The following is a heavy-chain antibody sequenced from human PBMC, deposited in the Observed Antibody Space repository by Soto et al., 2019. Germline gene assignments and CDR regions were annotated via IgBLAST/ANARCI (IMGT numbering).Heavy chain of an antibody. CDR3: ATVSCGDYDAFDI. J-gene: IGHJ3*02. V-gene: IGHV1-24*01. Sequence: ASVKVSCKVSGYTLTELSKDWVRQAPGKGLEWMGGFDPEDGETIYAQKVQGRVTMTEDTSTDTAYMGLSSLRSEDSAVYYCATVSCGDYDAFDIWGQGTMVTVSS. CDR1: GYTLTELS. D-gene: IGHD4-17*01. CDR2: FDPEDGET.